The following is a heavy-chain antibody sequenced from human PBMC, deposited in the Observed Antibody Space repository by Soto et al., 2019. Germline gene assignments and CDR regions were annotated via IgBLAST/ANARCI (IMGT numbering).Heavy chain of an antibody. V-gene: IGHV4-4*09. Sequence: SETLSLTCTVSGGSISSYYWSWFRQSPGKGLEWIGHIHNSGSPYNNPSLKSRVTISADTSKNQFSLKLTSVTAADTAVYYCARGSTTEKVDSWGQGTLVTVS. CDR2: IHNSGSP. CDR3: ARGSTTEKVDS. D-gene: IGHD4-17*01. J-gene: IGHJ4*02. CDR1: GGSISSYY.